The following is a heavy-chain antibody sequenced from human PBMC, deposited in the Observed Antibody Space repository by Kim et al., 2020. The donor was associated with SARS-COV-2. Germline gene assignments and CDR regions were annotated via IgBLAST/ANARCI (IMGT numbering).Heavy chain of an antibody. J-gene: IGHJ1*01. CDR2: IYYSGST. CDR1: GGSISSYY. Sequence: SETLSLTCTVSGGSISSYYWSWIRQPPGKGLEWIGYIYYSGSTNYNPSLKSRVTISVDTSKNQFSLKLSSVTAADTAVYYCARASSSWYARAFPEGGFQHWGQGTLVTVSS. CDR3: ARASSSWYARAFPEGGFQH. D-gene: IGHD6-13*01. V-gene: IGHV4-59*01.